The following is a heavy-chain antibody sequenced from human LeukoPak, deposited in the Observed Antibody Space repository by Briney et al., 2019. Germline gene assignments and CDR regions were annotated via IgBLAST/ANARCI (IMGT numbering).Heavy chain of an antibody. D-gene: IGHD4-17*01. CDR2: IKQDGSEK. CDR3: ARGGYGDYDAPLGY. J-gene: IGHJ4*02. Sequence: GGSLRLSCAASGFTFSSYWMSWVRQAPGKGLEWVANIKQDGSEKYYVDSVKGRFTISRDNAKNPLYLQMNSLRAEDTAVYYCARGGYGDYDAPLGYWGQGTLVTVSS. CDR1: GFTFSSYW. V-gene: IGHV3-7*01.